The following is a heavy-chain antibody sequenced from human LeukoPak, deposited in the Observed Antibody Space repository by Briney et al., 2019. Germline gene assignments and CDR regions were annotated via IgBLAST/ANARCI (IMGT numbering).Heavy chain of an antibody. CDR1: GGSISSYY. CDR2: IYYSGST. J-gene: IGHJ4*02. CDR3: ARVSSYYDILTGFYFDY. Sequence: PSETLSLTCTVSGGSISSYYWSWIRQPPGKGLEWIGYIYYSGSTNYNPSLKSRVTISVDTSKNQFSLKLSSVTAADTAVYYCARVSSYYDILTGFYFDYWGQGTLVTVSS. V-gene: IGHV4-59*01. D-gene: IGHD3-9*01.